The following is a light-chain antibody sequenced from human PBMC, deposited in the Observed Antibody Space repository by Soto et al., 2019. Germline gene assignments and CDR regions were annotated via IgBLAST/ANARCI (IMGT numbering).Light chain of an antibody. CDR1: RSDIGGYNF. CDR2: DVI. J-gene: IGLJ1*01. V-gene: IGLV2-11*01. CDR3: CSYAGGYTHV. Sequence: QSVLTQPRSVSGSPGQSVTISCTGTRSDIGGYNFVSWYQQHPGQAPKLIIYDVIKRPSGVPDRFSGSKSGNTASLTIYGIQAEDEAYYYCCSYAGGYTHVFGTGTKVTVL.